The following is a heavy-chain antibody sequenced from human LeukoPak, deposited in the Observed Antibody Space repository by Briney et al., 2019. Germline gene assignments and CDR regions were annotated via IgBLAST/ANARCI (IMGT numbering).Heavy chain of an antibody. CDR1: GGSISSYY. V-gene: IGHV4-4*07. CDR2: IYTSGST. CDR3: ARDAETHSPSFDP. J-gene: IGHJ5*02. D-gene: IGHD4-23*01. Sequence: SETLSLTCTVSGGSISSYYWSWIRQPAGKGLEWIGRIYTSGSTNYNPSLKSRVTISVDKSKNQFSLKLSSVTAADTAVYYCARDAETHSPSFDPWGQGTLVTVSS.